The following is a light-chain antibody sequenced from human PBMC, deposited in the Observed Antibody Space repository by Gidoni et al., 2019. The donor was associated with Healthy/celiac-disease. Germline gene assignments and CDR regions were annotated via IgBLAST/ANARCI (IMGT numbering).Light chain of an antibody. CDR3: QQYDNLPCS. J-gene: IGKJ2*04. Sequence: DIQMTHSPSYLSASVGDRVTITCQASQDISNYLNWYQQKPGKAPKLLIYDASNLETGVPSRFSGSGSGTDFTFTISSLQPEDIATYYCQQYDNLPCSFGQGTKLEIK. CDR2: DAS. V-gene: IGKV1-33*01. CDR1: QDISNY.